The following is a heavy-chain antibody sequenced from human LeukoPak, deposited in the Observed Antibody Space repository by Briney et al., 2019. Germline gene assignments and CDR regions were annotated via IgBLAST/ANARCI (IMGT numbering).Heavy chain of an antibody. CDR1: GDSVSSNSVT. V-gene: IGHV6-1*01. J-gene: IGHJ5*02. Sequence: SQTLSLTSSISGDSVSSNSVTWNWIRQSPSRGLEWLGRTYYRSTWYNDYAVSVRGRITVNPDTSKNQFSLHLNSVTPEDTAVYYCARRLTQYDCFDPWGQGILVTVSS. D-gene: IGHD2-2*01. CDR2: TYYRSTWYN. CDR3: ARRLTQYDCFDP.